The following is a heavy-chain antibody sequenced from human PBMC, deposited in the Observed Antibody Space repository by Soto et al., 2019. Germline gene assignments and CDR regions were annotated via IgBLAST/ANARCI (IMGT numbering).Heavy chain of an antibody. CDR2: INPNSGGT. D-gene: IGHD3-22*01. J-gene: IGHJ5*02. V-gene: IGHV1-2*04. CDR1: GYTFTGYY. Sequence: ASVKVSCKASGYTFTGYYMHWVRQAPGQGLEWMGWINPNSGGTNYAQKFQGWVTMTRDTSISTAYMELSRLRSDDTAVYYCARGGAVVKNWFDPWGQGTLVTVSS. CDR3: ARGGAVVKNWFDP.